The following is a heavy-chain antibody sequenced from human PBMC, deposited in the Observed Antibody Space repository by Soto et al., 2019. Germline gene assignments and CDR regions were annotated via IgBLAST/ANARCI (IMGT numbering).Heavy chain of an antibody. J-gene: IGHJ4*02. CDR3: ASQTLLSTVAWSEQYYFDY. Sequence: GGSLRLSCAASGFTLSSNYMSCVRQAPGKGLEWVSVIYSGGSTYYADSVKGRFTISRDNSKNTLYLQMNSLRADDTAVYYCASQTLLSTVAWSEQYYFDYWGQRPLFSV. CDR2: IYSGGST. CDR1: GFTLSSNY. D-gene: IGHD4-17*01. V-gene: IGHV3-66*04.